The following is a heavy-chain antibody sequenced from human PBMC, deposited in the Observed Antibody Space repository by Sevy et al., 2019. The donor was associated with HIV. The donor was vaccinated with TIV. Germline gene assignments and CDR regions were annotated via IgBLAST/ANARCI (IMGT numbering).Heavy chain of an antibody. D-gene: IGHD2-2*01. CDR3: ARDHLLSLAYSWFDP. J-gene: IGHJ5*02. CDR2: IFYTGTT. CDR1: GGSISSSNYY. Sequence: SETLSLTCTASGGSISSSNYYWGWIRQSPGKGLEWIGSIFYTGTTHYNPSLKSRVTISVDTSKNQFSLKLSSVTAADTAVYYCARDHLLSLAYSWFDPWGQGTLVTVSS. V-gene: IGHV4-39*01.